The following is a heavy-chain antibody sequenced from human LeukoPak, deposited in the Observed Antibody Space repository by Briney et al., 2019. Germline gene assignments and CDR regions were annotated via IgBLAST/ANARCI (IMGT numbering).Heavy chain of an antibody. V-gene: IGHV3-66*01. CDR2: IYSGGST. CDR1: EFSVGSNY. J-gene: IGHJ4*02. D-gene: IGHD3-10*01. Sequence: GGSLRLSCAASEFSVGSNYMTWVRQAPGKGLEWVSLIYSGGSTYYADSVKGRFTISRDNFKNTLYLQMNSLRPEDTAIYYCAKLFESGTYNNFFHYWGQGTLVTVSS. CDR3: AKLFESGTYNNFFHY.